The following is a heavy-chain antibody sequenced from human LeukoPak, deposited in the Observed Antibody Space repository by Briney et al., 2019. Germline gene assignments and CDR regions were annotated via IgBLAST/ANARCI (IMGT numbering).Heavy chain of an antibody. V-gene: IGHV4-34*01. J-gene: IGHJ5*02. CDR3: ARASHYDFWSGSPPGWFDP. CDR2: INHSGST. CDR1: GGSFSGYY. D-gene: IGHD3-3*01. Sequence: PSETLSLTCAVYGGSFSGYYWSWIRQPPGKGLEWIGEINHSGSTNYNPSLKSRVTISVDTSKNQFSLKLSSVTAADTAVYYCARASHYDFWSGSPPGWFDPWSQGTLVTVSS.